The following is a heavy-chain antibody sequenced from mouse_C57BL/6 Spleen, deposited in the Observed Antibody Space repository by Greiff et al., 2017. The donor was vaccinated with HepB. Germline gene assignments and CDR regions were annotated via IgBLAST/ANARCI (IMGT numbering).Heavy chain of an antibody. Sequence: QVQLQQSGPELVKPGASVKISCKASGYAFSSSWMNWVKQRPGKGLEWIGRIYPGDGDTNYNGKFKGKATLTADKSSSTAYMQLSSLTSEDSAVYFCARKGGDLLFAYWGQGTLVTVSA. CDR2: IYPGDGDT. J-gene: IGHJ3*01. V-gene: IGHV1-82*01. CDR1: GYAFSSSW. CDR3: ARKGGDLLFAY. D-gene: IGHD3-3*01.